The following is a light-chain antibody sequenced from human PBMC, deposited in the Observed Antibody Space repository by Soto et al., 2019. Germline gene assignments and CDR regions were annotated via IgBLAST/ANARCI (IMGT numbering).Light chain of an antibody. CDR1: SSNIGAGYD. CDR2: GNS. J-gene: IGLJ2*01. V-gene: IGLV1-40*01. Sequence: QSVLTQPPSVSRAPGQRVTISCTGSSSNIGAGYDVHWYQQLPGTAPKLLIYGNSNRPSGVPDRFSGSKSGTSASLAITGLQAEDEADYYCQSYDSSLSGLFGGGTKLTV. CDR3: QSYDSSLSGL.